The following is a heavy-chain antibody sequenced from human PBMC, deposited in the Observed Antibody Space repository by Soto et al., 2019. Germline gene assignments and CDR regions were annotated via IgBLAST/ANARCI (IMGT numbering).Heavy chain of an antibody. Sequence: SETLSLTCAVYGGSFSGYYWSWIRQPPGKGLEWIGEINHSGSTNYNPSLKSRVTISVDTSKNQFSLKLSSVTAADTAVYYCARVGTTGTTNFDYWGQGTLVTVSS. V-gene: IGHV4-34*01. CDR1: GGSFSGYY. J-gene: IGHJ4*02. CDR3: ARVGTTGTTNFDY. D-gene: IGHD1-1*01. CDR2: INHSGST.